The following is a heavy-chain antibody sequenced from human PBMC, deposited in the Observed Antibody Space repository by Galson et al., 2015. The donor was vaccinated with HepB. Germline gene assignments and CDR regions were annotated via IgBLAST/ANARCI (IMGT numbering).Heavy chain of an antibody. CDR2: TYYRSKWYN. V-gene: IGHV6-1*01. CDR1: GDSVSNNGAA. CDR3: ARAARGVFDY. J-gene: IGHJ4*02. D-gene: IGHD3-10*01. Sequence: CAISGDSVSNNGAAWNWIRQSPSRRLECLGRTYYRSKWYNDYAVSVKSRITINPDTSKNQFSLQLNSVIPEYTAVYYCARAARGVFDYWGQGTLVTVSS.